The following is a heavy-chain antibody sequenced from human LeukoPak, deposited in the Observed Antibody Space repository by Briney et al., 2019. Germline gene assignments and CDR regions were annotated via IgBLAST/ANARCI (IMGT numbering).Heavy chain of an antibody. Sequence: ASVKLSCKASGYTFTDYYIHMVRQAPGQGLEWMGRINPDSGDANSAQKCQGRVIMTRDTSISTAYMELRRLRSDDTATYYCAKDHGFIGSNWFDPWGQGTLVTVSS. CDR2: INPDSGDA. CDR1: GYTFTDYY. J-gene: IGHJ5*02. V-gene: IGHV1-2*06. D-gene: IGHD3-10*01. CDR3: AKDHGFIGSNWFDP.